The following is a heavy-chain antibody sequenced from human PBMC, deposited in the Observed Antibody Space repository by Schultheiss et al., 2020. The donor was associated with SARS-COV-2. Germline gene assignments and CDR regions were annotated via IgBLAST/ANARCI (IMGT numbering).Heavy chain of an antibody. J-gene: IGHJ6*02. CDR3: ARDRAGVALTSVDYYYGMDV. D-gene: IGHD6-19*01. CDR1: GGSISSYY. CDR2: IYYSGST. Sequence: SETLSLTCTVSGGSISSYYWSWIRQPPGKGLEWIGYIYYSGSTNYNPSLKSRVTISVDTSKNQFSLKLNSVTAADTAVYYCARDRAGVALTSVDYYYGMDVWGQGTTVTVSS. V-gene: IGHV4-59*12.